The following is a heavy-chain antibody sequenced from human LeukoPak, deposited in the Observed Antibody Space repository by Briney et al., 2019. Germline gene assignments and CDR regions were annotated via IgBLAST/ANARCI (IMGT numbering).Heavy chain of an antibody. CDR1: GFTFSNAW. CDR2: MKSKPDGGTT. J-gene: IGHJ4*02. CDR3: YFFYMDV. D-gene: IGHD2/OR15-2a*01. V-gene: IGHV3-15*01. Sequence: PGGSLGLSCAASGFTFSNAWMSWVRQAPGKGLEWVGRMKSKPDGGTTDYAASVKGRFTISRDDSKNTLYLQMNSLKTEDTAVYYCYFFYMDVWGQGTLVTVSS.